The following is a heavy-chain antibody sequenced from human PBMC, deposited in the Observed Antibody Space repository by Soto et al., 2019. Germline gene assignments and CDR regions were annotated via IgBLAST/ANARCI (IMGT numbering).Heavy chain of an antibody. J-gene: IGHJ6*03. CDR2: LGGNGFTT. CDR1: GFTFGSYA. D-gene: IGHD2-2*01. Sequence: EVQLLESGGGLVQPGGSLRLSCVGSGFTFGSYAMSWVRQAPEKGPEWVAILGGNGFTTYYADSVKGRFTISGDKSKSTLFLQMNSLRADDKGVYYCATALRPSLSFFYYMDVWGRGTSVTVSS. V-gene: IGHV3-23*01. CDR3: ATALRPSLSFFYYMDV.